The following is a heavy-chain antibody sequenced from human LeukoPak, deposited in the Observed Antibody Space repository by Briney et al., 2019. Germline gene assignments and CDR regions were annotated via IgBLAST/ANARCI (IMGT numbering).Heavy chain of an antibody. CDR3: ARDGPFVVPSVS. J-gene: IGHJ5*02. CDR2: IYHSGST. D-gene: IGHD2-2*01. Sequence: SSETLSLTCTVSGGSISSGSYYWSWIRQPAGKGLEWIGRIYHSGSTNYNPSLKSRVTISVNTSKNQFSLKLSSVTAADTAVYYCARDGPFVVPSVSWRQGTLVSDCS. CDR1: GGSISSGSYY. V-gene: IGHV4-61*02.